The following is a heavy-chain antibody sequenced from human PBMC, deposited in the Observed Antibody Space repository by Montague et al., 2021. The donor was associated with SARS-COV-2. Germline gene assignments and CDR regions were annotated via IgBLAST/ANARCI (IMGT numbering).Heavy chain of an antibody. V-gene: IGHV4-59*01. CDR2: IYYSGNT. J-gene: IGHJ3*01. Sequence: SETLSLTCTVSGGSISNYYWNWIRQPPGKGLEWIGYIYYSGNTHYNPSLKGRVTMSLDTSKTQFSLKLTSVTAADTAVYYCARMQWLGVRAFDVWGQGTLVTVSS. CDR3: ARMQWLGVRAFDV. D-gene: IGHD3-10*01. CDR1: GGSISNYY.